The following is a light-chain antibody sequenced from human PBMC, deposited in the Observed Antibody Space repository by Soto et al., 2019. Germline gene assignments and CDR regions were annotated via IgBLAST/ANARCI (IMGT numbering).Light chain of an antibody. CDR1: QSLLHRNGYNY. CDR2: LGS. J-gene: IGKJ2*01. CDR3: RQALQTPYT. Sequence: DIVMTQSPLSLPVTPGEPASISCRSSQSLLHRNGYNYLDWYVQKPGQSPQLLFYLGSSRSSGVPDRFSGSGSGTDFTLRISKVEAEDVGIYYCRQALQTPYTLGQGTRLTIK. V-gene: IGKV2-28*01.